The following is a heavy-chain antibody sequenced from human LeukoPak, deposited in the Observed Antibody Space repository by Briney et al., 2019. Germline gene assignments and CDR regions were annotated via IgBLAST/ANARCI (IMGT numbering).Heavy chain of an antibody. CDR3: ARNWNWDYYFDY. Sequence: PGGSLGLSGAASGLTFSSYEMNGVRQAPGKGLEWVSYISSSGNTVYYADSVKGRFTISRDNAKNSLYLQMNSLRAEDTAVYYCARNWNWDYYFDYWGQGTLVTVSS. D-gene: IGHD1-7*01. J-gene: IGHJ4*02. CDR2: ISSSGNTV. CDR1: GLTFSSYE. V-gene: IGHV3-48*03.